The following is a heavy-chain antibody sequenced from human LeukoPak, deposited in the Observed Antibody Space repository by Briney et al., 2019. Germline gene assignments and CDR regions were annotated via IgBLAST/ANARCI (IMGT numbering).Heavy chain of an antibody. V-gene: IGHV3-7*01. CDR2: IKQDGSEK. Sequence: GGSLRLSCAASGFTFSNYWMSWVRRAPGKGLEWVASIKQDGSEKYYVDSVKGRFTISRDNAKNSLYLQMNSLRAEDTAVYYCARLGYGYSSRWSNGGYFQHWGQGTLVTVSS. D-gene: IGHD6-13*01. J-gene: IGHJ1*01. CDR1: GFTFSNYW. CDR3: ARLGYGYSSRWSNGGYFQH.